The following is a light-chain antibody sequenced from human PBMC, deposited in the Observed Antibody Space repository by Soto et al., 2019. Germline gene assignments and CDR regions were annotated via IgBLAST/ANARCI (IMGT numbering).Light chain of an antibody. J-gene: IGKJ1*01. CDR2: AAS. Sequence: DIQMTQSPSSLSASVGDRVTISCRASQSIRNYVSWYQQKPGTAPKLLIRAASTLQSGVPSRLSVSGSGTDFTLTISSLQIEDFATYFCQQTDSTPQTFGQGTNVEI. CDR3: QQTDSTPQT. CDR1: QSIRNY. V-gene: IGKV1-39*01.